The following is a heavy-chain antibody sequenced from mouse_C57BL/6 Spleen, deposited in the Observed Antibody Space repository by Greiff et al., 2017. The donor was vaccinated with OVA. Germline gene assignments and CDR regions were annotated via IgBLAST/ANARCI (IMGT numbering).Heavy chain of an antibody. CDR3: TRDRGIYYDYDGASAWFAY. CDR2: ISSGGDYI. CDR1: GFTFSSYA. J-gene: IGHJ3*01. D-gene: IGHD2-4*01. V-gene: IGHV5-9-1*02. Sequence: EVKLVESGEGLVKPGGSLKLSCAASGFTFSSYAMSWVRQTPEKRLEWVAYISSGGDYIYYADTVKGRFTISRDNARNTLYLQMSSLKSEDTAMYYCTRDRGIYYDYDGASAWFAYWGQGTLVTVSA.